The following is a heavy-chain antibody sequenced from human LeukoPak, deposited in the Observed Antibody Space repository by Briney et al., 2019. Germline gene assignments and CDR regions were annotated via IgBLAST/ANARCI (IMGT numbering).Heavy chain of an antibody. V-gene: IGHV4-61*01. D-gene: IGHD1-26*01. CDR2: IYYSGST. J-gene: IGHJ5*02. Sequence: SETPSLTCPVSGGSVSSGSYYWSWIRQPPGKGLEWIGYIYYSGSTNYNPSLKSRVTISVDTSKNQFSLKLSSVTAADTAVYYCARAHPGGSYYGNWFDPWGQGTLVTVSS. CDR3: ARAHPGGSYYGNWFDP. CDR1: GGSVSSGSYY.